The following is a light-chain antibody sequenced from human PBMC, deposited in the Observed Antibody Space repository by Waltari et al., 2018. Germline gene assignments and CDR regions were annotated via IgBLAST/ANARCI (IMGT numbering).Light chain of an antibody. CDR2: WAS. CDR3: QQYYSTPRT. V-gene: IGKV4-1*01. CDR1: QSVLYSSNNENF. Sequence: EIVMTQSPDSLAVSLGERATINCKSSQSVLYSSNNENFLAWYQQKPGQPPKLLIYWASTRESGVPDRFSGSGSGTDFTLTISSLQAEDVAVYYCQQYYSTPRTFGQGTKPEIK. J-gene: IGKJ2*01.